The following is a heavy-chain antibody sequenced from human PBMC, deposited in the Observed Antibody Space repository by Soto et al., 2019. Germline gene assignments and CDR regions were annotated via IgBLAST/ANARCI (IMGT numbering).Heavy chain of an antibody. CDR1: GYTFTGYY. CDR3: AREFNYDRSGFLDY. J-gene: IGHJ4*02. D-gene: IGHD3-22*01. CDR2: INPNSGGT. V-gene: IGHV1-2*02. Sequence: ASVKVSCKASGYTFTGYYMHWVRQAPGQGLEWMGWINPNSGGTNYAQKFQGRVTMTRDTSISTAYMELSRLRSDDTAVYYCAREFNYDRSGFLDYWGQGSLVTVSS.